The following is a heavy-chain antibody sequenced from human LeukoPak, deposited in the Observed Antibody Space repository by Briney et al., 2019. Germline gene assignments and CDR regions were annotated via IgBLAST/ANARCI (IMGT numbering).Heavy chain of an antibody. V-gene: IGHV4-59*01. Sequence: SQTLSLTCTVSGGSISSYYWSWIRQPPGKGLEWIGYIYYSGSTNYNPSLKSRVTISVDTSKNQFSLKLSSVTAADTAVYYCARAFIVGAPGEYWGQGTLVTVSS. CDR1: GGSISSYY. CDR2: IYYSGST. CDR3: ARAFIVGAPGEY. J-gene: IGHJ4*02. D-gene: IGHD1-26*01.